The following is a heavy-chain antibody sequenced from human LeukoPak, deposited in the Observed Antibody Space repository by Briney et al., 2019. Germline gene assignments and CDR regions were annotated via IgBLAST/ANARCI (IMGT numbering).Heavy chain of an antibody. J-gene: IGHJ4*02. V-gene: IGHV3-20*04. D-gene: IGHD3-22*01. Sequence: GGYLRLSCAASGFTFDDYGMSWVRQAPGKGLEWVSGINWNGGSTGYADSVKGRFTISRDNAKNSLYLQMNSLRAEDTALYYCARGYYYDSSGYYYGHAYWGQGTLVTVSS. CDR3: ARGYYYDSSGYYYGHAY. CDR2: INWNGGST. CDR1: GFTFDDYG.